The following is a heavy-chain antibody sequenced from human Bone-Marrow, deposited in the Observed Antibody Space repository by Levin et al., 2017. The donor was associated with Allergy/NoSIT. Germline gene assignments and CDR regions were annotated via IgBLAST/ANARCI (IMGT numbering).Heavy chain of an antibody. CDR1: GFTFSSYA. J-gene: IGHJ5*02. V-gene: IGHV3-23*01. CDR3: AKDIRVGSDSYGWFDP. Sequence: PGESLKISCAASGFTFSSYAMSWVRQAPGKGLEWVSAISASGAKAYYEDSVKGRFTISRDNSKNTLYLQMNSLRAEDTAVYYCAKDIRVGSDSYGWFDPWGQGTLVTVSS. D-gene: IGHD2-21*01. CDR2: ISASGAKA.